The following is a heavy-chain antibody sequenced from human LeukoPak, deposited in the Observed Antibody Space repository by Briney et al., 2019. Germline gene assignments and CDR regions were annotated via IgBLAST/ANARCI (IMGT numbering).Heavy chain of an antibody. J-gene: IGHJ4*02. Sequence: ASVKVSCKASGYTFTSYDINWVRQATGQGLEWMGRMNPNSGNTGYAQKFQGRVTMTRNTSISTAHMELSSLRSEDTAVYYCARFNGRGVSNDYWGQGTLVTVSA. V-gene: IGHV1-8*01. D-gene: IGHD3-10*01. CDR2: MNPNSGNT. CDR1: GYTFTSYD. CDR3: ARFNGRGVSNDY.